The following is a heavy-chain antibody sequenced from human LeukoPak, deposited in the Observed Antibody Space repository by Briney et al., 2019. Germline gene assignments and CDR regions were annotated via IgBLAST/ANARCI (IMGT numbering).Heavy chain of an antibody. CDR3: ARDLGSYSSGWYMGFDY. Sequence: PGGSLRLSCVGSGFTFSSYSMDWARQAPGKGLEWVSYISGTSNTIYYDDSVKGRFTVSRDNAKNSLYLQMNSLRAEDTAIYYCARDLGSYSSGWYMGFDYWGQGTLVTVSS. J-gene: IGHJ4*02. D-gene: IGHD6-19*01. V-gene: IGHV3-48*01. CDR2: ISGTSNTI. CDR1: GFTFSSYS.